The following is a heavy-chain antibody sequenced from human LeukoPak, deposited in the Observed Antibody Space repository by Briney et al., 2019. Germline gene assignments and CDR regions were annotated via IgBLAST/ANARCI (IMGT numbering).Heavy chain of an antibody. CDR1: GFTFSSYA. Sequence: GGSLRLSCAASGFTFSSYAMHWVRQAPGKGLEWVAVISYDGSNKYYADSVKGRFTISRDNSKDTLYLQMSSLRAEDTAVYSCARGLGYYDSSGYYYVDYWGQGTLVIVSS. D-gene: IGHD3-22*01. CDR2: ISYDGSNK. CDR3: ARGLGYYDSSGYYYVDY. J-gene: IGHJ4*02. V-gene: IGHV3-30-3*01.